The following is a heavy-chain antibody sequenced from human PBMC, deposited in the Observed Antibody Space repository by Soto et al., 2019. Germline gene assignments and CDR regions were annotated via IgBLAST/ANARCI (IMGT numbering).Heavy chain of an antibody. D-gene: IGHD3-22*01. CDR2: IIPILGIA. V-gene: IGHV1-69*02. CDR3: ARGEIYYYDSSGSSPPPDY. CDR1: VGTFSSYS. Sequence: GASVKVSCKASVGTFSSYSISWVRQAPGQGLEWMGRIIPILGIANYAQKFQGRVTITADKSTSTAYMELSSLRSEDTAVYYCARGEIYYYDSSGSSPPPDYWGQGTLVTVSA. J-gene: IGHJ4*02.